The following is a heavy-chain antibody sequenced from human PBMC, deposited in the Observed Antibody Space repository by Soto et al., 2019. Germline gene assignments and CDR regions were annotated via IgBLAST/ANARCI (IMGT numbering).Heavy chain of an antibody. D-gene: IGHD5-18*01. CDR2: INHSGST. CDR1: GGSFSGYY. J-gene: IGHJ3*02. V-gene: IGHV4-34*01. Sequence: SETLSLTCAVYGGSFSGYYWSWIRQPPGKELEWIGEINHSGSTNYNPSLKNRLTITVDTTKNQFSLKQSSVTAADTVVYYCATGEDTAMVDAFEIWGQGTMVTVSS. CDR3: ATGEDTAMVDAFEI.